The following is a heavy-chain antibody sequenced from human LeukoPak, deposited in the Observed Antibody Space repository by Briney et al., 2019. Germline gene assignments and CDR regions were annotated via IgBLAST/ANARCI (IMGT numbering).Heavy chain of an antibody. CDR2: IRNKADGGTA. J-gene: IGHJ3*02. CDR3: ASYNPFDAFKM. V-gene: IGHV3-15*01. Sequence: PGGSLRLSCAASGFIFSADWMSWVRQAPGKGLEWIGLIRNKADGGTADYAAPVKGRFTISRDDSKNTLYLQMNSLKDGDTALYYCASYNPFDAFKMWGQGTMVTVSS. D-gene: IGHD3-10*01. CDR1: GFIFSADW.